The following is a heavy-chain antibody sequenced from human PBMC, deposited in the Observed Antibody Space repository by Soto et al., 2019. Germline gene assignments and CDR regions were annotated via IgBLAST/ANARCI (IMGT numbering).Heavy chain of an antibody. Sequence: SETLCLTCTVSGDSISSGRYHWGWMLQRPGKGMEFIANIHYTGNTHDDPALRRRVTICVDTSKSQFSLRLSSVTAADTDVYYCARLFGFRVVTPFLDDWGQGTLVNLFS. J-gene: IGHJ4*02. D-gene: IGHD3-3*01. CDR3: ARLFGFRVVTPFLDD. V-gene: IGHV4-39*01. CDR1: GDSISSGRYH. CDR2: IHYTGNT.